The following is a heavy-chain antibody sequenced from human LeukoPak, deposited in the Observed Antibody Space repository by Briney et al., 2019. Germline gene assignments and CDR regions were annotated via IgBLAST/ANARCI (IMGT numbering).Heavy chain of an antibody. Sequence: PGRSLRLSCAASGFTFDDYAMHWVRQAPGKGLEWVSGISWNSGSIDYADSVKGRFTISRDNAKNSLYLQMNSLRAEDTALYYCAASRAVAARAGYWGQGTLVTVSS. CDR2: ISWNSGSI. CDR1: GFTFDDYA. J-gene: IGHJ4*02. V-gene: IGHV3-9*01. CDR3: AASRAVAARAGY. D-gene: IGHD6-19*01.